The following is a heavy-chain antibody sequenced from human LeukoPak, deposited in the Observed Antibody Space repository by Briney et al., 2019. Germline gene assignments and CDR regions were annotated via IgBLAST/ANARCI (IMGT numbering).Heavy chain of an antibody. CDR3: ARAGGSQTDFDY. D-gene: IGHD1-26*01. Sequence: SETLSLTCAVYGGSFSGYYWSWIRQPPGKGLEWIGEINHSGSTNYNPSLKSRVTISVDTSKNQFSLKLSSVTAADTAVYYCARAGGSQTDFDYWGQGTLVTISS. V-gene: IGHV4-34*01. CDR2: INHSGST. J-gene: IGHJ4*02. CDR1: GGSFSGYY.